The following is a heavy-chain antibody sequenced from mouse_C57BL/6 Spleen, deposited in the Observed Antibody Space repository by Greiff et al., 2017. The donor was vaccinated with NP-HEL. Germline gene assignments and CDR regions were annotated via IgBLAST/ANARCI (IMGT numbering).Heavy chain of an antibody. D-gene: IGHD5-1-1*01. CDR3: AIYLRAFDD. J-gene: IGHJ2*01. CDR1: GYAFSSSW. CDR2: IYPGDGDT. Sequence: VLLVESGPELVKPGASVKLSCKASGYAFSSSWMNWVKQRPGKGLEWIGRIYPGDGDTNYNGKFKGKATLTADKSSSTAYMQLSSLTSEDSAVYFCAIYLRAFDDWGQGTTLTVSS. V-gene: IGHV1-82*01.